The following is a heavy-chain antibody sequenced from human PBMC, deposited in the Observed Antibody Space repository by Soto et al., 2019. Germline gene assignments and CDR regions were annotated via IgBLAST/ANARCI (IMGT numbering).Heavy chain of an antibody. CDR1: GFTFSTYA. CDR3: AKLVDSSSVSLPLFLLDH. V-gene: IGHV3-23*01. Sequence: EVQLLESGGGLVQPGGSLRLSCAASGFTFSTYAMRWVRQAPGKGLEWVSAIPGSSTSTYYAGSVKGRFTISRDNSKNTLYLQMNSLRVEDTAVYYCAKLVDSSSVSLPLFLLDHWGQGALVTVSS. CDR2: IPGSSTST. D-gene: IGHD6-6*01. J-gene: IGHJ4*02.